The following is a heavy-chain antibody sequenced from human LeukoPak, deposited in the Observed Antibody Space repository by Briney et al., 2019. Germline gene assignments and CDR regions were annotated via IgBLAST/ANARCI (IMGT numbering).Heavy chain of an antibody. J-gene: IGHJ6*02. CDR2: MNPNSGNT. CDR3: ASLSYGSSWYDYYGMDV. V-gene: IGHV1-8*01. CDR1: GYTFTSYD. Sequence: GASVKVSCKASGYTFTSYDINWVRQATGQGLEWMGWMNPNSGNTGYAQKFQGRVTMTRNTSISTAYMELSSLRSEDTAVYYCASLSYGSSWYDYYGMDVWGQGTTVTVSS. D-gene: IGHD6-13*01.